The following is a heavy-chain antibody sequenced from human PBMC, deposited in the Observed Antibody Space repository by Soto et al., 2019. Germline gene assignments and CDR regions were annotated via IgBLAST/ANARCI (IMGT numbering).Heavy chain of an antibody. CDR3: ARLVRGVIRVPVRWCNWFDL. V-gene: IGHV4-4*02. Sequence: GTLSLTCAVSGGTISSSNGWSWVRQPAGKGLERIGEIYNSGSTNYDPSLKSRVTISVDKSKNKFSLKLSSVIAADTAVYYCARLVRGVIRVPVRWCNWFDLWGQGTLVTVSS. D-gene: IGHD3-10*01. J-gene: IGHJ5*02. CDR2: IYNSGST. CDR1: GGTISSSNG.